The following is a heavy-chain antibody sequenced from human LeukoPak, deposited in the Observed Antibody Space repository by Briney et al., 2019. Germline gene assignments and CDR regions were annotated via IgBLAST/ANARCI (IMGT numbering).Heavy chain of an antibody. CDR1: AFTFSSYG. J-gene: IGHJ3*02. CDR2: ISYDGSNK. D-gene: IGHD6-19*01. V-gene: IGHV3-30*03. Sequence: GGSLRLSCAASAFTFSSYGMHWVRQAPGKGLEWVAVISYDGSNKYYADSVKGRFTISRDNSKNTLYLQMNSLRAEDTAVYYCARRAGTTRSDFDIWGQGTMVTVSS. CDR3: ARRAGTTRSDFDI.